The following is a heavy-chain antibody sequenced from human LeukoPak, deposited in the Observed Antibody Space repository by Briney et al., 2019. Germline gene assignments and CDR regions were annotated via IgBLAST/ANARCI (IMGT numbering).Heavy chain of an antibody. J-gene: IGHJ4*02. D-gene: IGHD2-15*01. V-gene: IGHV3-48*03. Sequence: GGSLRLSCAASGFTFSSYEMNWVRQAPGQGLQWVSFISSGGITIFYADSVKGRLTISRDNAKNSLYLQMNSLRAEDTAVYYCARARGPFCSGGSCYGYYFDFWGQGTLVTVSS. CDR2: ISSGGITI. CDR3: ARARGPFCSGGSCYGYYFDF. CDR1: GFTFSSYE.